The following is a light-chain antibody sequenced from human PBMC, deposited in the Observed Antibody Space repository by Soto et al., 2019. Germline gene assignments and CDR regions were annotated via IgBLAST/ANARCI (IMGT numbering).Light chain of an antibody. CDR1: QSISSY. CDR2: AAS. CDR3: HQSYSTPPS. J-gene: IGKJ2*01. V-gene: IGKV1-39*01. Sequence: DIQMTQSPSSLSASVGDRVTITCRASQSISSYLNWYRQKTGKAPKLLMYAASSLQSGVPSRFSGSGSGTDFTLTISSLQPEDFATYYCHQSYSTPPSFGQGTKLEIK.